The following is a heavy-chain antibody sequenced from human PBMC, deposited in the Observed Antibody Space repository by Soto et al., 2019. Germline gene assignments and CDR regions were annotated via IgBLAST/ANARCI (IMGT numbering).Heavy chain of an antibody. Sequence: SETLSLTCTVSGGSISSGDYYWSWIRQPPGKGLEWIGYIYYSGSTYYNPSFESRLTLPIDRAKNQFSLKLHSMSAADRAVYFCARGGGSDSFDYWGQGILVTVSS. V-gene: IGHV4-30-4*01. J-gene: IGHJ4*02. CDR1: GGSISSGDYY. CDR2: IYYSGST. CDR3: ARGGGSDSFDY. D-gene: IGHD1-26*01.